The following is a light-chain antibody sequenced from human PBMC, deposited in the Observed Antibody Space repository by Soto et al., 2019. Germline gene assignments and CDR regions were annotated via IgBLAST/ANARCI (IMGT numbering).Light chain of an antibody. CDR3: QQYNSYRT. V-gene: IGKV1-39*01. CDR2: AAS. CDR1: QSISSY. Sequence: DRQMTRSPSSLCASVVERFTITCRASQSISSYLNWYQQKPGKAPKLLIYAASSLQSGVPSRFSGSGSGTEFTLTISSLQPDDFATYYCQQYNSYRTFGQGTKVDI. J-gene: IGKJ1*01.